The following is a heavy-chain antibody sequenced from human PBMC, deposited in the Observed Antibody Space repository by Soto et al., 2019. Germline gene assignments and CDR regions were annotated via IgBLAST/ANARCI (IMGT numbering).Heavy chain of an antibody. CDR2: INPSGGST. J-gene: IGHJ4*02. V-gene: IGHV1-46*03. Sequence: QVQLVQSGAEVKKPGASVKVSCKASGYTFTSYYMHWVRQAPGQGLEWMGIINPSGGSTSYAQKFQGRVTMTRDTSTSTVYMELSSLRSEDTAVYYCARDKVRWLRFGELSYFDYWGQGTLVTVSS. CDR1: GYTFTSYY. D-gene: IGHD3-10*01. CDR3: ARDKVRWLRFGELSYFDY.